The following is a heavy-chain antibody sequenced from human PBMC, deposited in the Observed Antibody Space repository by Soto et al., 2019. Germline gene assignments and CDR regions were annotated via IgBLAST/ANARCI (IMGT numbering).Heavy chain of an antibody. V-gene: IGHV3-23*01. J-gene: IGHJ4*02. D-gene: IGHD1-26*01. CDR3: AKREGGIAYYFDY. Sequence: EVQLLESGGGLVQPGGSLRLSCAASGFTFSSYAMSWVRQAPGKGLEWVSGIIGIGSSTYYADSVKGRFTISRDYSKNTLDLQMNSLRAEDTAIYYCAKREGGIAYYFDYWGQGTLVTVSS. CDR1: GFTFSSYA. CDR2: IIGIGSST.